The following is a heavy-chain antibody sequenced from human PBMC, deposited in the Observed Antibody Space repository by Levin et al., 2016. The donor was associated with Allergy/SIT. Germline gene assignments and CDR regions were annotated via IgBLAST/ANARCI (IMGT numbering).Heavy chain of an antibody. D-gene: IGHD6-13*01. J-gene: IGHJ5*02. V-gene: IGHV3-11*05. CDR3: ARAPRSPGIAAADDVRGNWFDP. Sequence: WIRQPPGKGLEWVSYISSSSSYTNYADSVKGRFTISRDNAKNSLYLQMNSLRAEDTAVYYCARAPRSPGIAAADDVRGNWFDPWGQGTLVTVSS. CDR2: ISSSSSYT.